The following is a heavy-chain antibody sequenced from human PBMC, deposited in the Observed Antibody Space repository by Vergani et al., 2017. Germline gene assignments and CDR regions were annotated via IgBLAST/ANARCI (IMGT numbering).Heavy chain of an antibody. CDR1: GGSFTSYH. CDR3: ARENTESNGHLYYYDYMDV. CDR2: IDHTGRP. J-gene: IGHJ6*03. D-gene: IGHD2-8*01. V-gene: IGHV4-34*01. Sequence: QVQLQQWGGGLLKPSETLSLTCVVNGGSFTSYHWTWIRQSPGEGLEWVGDIDHTGRPDNNPSLKCRLTMSVDKSRNQFSLTLNSVTATDTAIYFCARENTESNGHLYYYDYMDVWGQGTAVTVS.